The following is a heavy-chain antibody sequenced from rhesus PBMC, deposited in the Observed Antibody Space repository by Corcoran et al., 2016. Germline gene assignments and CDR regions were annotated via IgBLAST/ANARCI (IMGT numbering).Heavy chain of an antibody. CDR1: GGSISGYYY. Sequence: QVQLQQWGEGLVKPSETLSLTCAVYGGSISGYYYWSWIRPPPGKGQEWIGFNYSKSASTNENPSLKNRVTMSKDTSKNQFSLKLSSVTAADTAVYYCAKGYSSSTPADYWGQGVLVTVSS. CDR2: NYSKSAST. D-gene: IGHD6-43*01. J-gene: IGHJ4*01. V-gene: IGHV4-73*01. CDR3: AKGYSSSTPADY.